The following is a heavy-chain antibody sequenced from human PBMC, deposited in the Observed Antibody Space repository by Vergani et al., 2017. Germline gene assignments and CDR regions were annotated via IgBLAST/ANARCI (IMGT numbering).Heavy chain of an antibody. CDR3: VRVKGSNWNDHLYDI. V-gene: IGHV3-49*04. J-gene: IGHJ3*02. Sequence: EVQLVESGGGLVQPGRSLRLSCTASGFTFGDYAMSWVRQAPGKGLEWVGFIRSKAYGGTTEYAASVKGRFTISRDDSKSIAYLQMNSLKTEDTAVYYCVRVKGSNWNDHLYDIWGQGTLVTVSS. CDR1: GFTFGDYA. D-gene: IGHD1-1*01. CDR2: IRSKAYGGTT.